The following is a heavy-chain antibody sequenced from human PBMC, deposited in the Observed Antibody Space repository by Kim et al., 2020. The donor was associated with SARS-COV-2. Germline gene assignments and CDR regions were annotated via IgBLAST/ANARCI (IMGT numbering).Heavy chain of an antibody. J-gene: IGHJ5*02. V-gene: IGHV3-23*01. D-gene: IGHD6-19*01. CDR3: ARDPTGWYSNWFDP. Sequence: TGSVKGRFPISRDDSKNTLYLQMNSLRVEDTALYYCARDPTGWYSNWFDPWGQGTLVTVSS.